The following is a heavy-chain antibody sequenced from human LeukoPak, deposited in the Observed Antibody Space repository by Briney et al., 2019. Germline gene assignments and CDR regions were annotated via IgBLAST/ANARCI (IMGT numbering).Heavy chain of an antibody. Sequence: SETLSLTCNVSGFSITDGNYWGWIRQPPGKGLEWIGSLHQIGTTYYNASLKSRVTLSADTSKNQFSLRLSSVTAADTAVYYCARGPTGYCSSTSCYSGFAPWGQGTLVTVSS. CDR3: ARGPTGYCSSTSCYSGFAP. CDR1: GFSITDGNY. CDR2: LHQIGTT. D-gene: IGHD2-2*02. V-gene: IGHV4-38-2*02. J-gene: IGHJ5*02.